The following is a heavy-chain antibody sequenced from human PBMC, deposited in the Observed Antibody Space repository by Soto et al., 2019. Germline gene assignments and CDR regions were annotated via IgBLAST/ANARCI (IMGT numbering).Heavy chain of an antibody. CDR2: IYYSGST. V-gene: IGHV4-30-4*02. CDR3: ARETQGLYNWFDP. J-gene: IGHJ5*02. CDR1: GGSISSGDYY. Sequence: PSDTLYLRSTVSGGSISSGDYYGSWIRQPPGKGLEWIGYIYYSGSTYYNPSLKSRVTISVDTSKNQFSLKLSSVTAADTAVYYCARETQGLYNWFDPWGQGTLVTVSS.